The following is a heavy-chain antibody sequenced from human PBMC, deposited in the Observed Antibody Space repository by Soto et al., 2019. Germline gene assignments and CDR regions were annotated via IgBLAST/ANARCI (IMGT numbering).Heavy chain of an antibody. CDR3: TTDFPLYSSSWYPPCDY. CDR1: GFTFSNAW. D-gene: IGHD6-13*01. CDR2: IKSKTDGGTT. J-gene: IGHJ4*02. Sequence: EVQLVESGGGLVKPGGSLRLSCAASGFTFSNAWMNWVRQAPGKGLEWVGRIKSKTDGGTTDYAAPVKGRFTISRDDSKNTLYLQMNSLKTEDTAVYYCTTDFPLYSSSWYPPCDYWGQGTLVTVSS. V-gene: IGHV3-15*07.